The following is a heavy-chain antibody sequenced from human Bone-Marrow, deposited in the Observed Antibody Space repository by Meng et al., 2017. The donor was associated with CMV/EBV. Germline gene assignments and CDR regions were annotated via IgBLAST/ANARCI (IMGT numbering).Heavy chain of an antibody. D-gene: IGHD2-21*01. CDR3: ARGLWARFDP. V-gene: IGHV4-34*01. CDR2: INHSGST. CDR1: GGSFSGYC. J-gene: IGHJ5*02. Sequence: SETLSLTCAVYGGSFSGYCWSWIRQPPGKGLEWIGEINHSGSTNYNPSLKSRVTISVDTSKNQFSLKLSSVTAADMAVYYCARGLWARFDPWGQGTLVTVSS.